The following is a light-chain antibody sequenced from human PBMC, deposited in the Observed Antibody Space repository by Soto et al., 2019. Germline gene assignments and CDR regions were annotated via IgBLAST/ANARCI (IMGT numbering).Light chain of an antibody. CDR2: GNS. V-gene: IGLV1-40*01. J-gene: IGLJ2*01. CDR1: SSNIGAPYD. CDR3: QSYDSGLSGVV. Sequence: QSVLTQPPSVSGAPGQRVTISCTGSSSNIGAPYDVHWYQQLPGTAPKLLIYGNSTRPSGVPDRFSGSKSGTSASLAITGLQAEDEADYYCQSYDSGLSGVVFGGGTKLTVL.